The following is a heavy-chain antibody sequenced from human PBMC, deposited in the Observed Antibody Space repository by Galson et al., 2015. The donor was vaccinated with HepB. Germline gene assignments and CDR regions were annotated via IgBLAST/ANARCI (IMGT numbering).Heavy chain of an antibody. J-gene: IGHJ5*02. CDR2: ISAYNGNT. V-gene: IGHV1-18*04. Sequence: SVKVSCKASGYTFTSYGISRVRQAPGQGLEWMGWISAYNGNTNYAQKLQGRVTMTTDTSTSTAYMELSSLRSEDTAVYYCARGGLYPQGEDNWFDPWGQGTLVTVSS. CDR1: GYTFTSYG. D-gene: IGHD3-10*01. CDR3: ARGGLYPQGEDNWFDP.